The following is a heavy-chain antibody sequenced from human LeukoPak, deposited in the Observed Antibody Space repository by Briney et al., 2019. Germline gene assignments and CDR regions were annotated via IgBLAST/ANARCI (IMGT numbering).Heavy chain of an antibody. CDR1: GFTFSSYA. Sequence: GRSLRLSCAASGFTFSSYAMHWVRQAPGKGLEWVAVISYDGSNKYYADSVKGRFTISRDNSKNTLYLQMNGLRAEDTAVYYCAKDTGGGYSFDYWGQGTLVTVSS. CDR3: AKDTGGGYSFDY. D-gene: IGHD2-8*02. J-gene: IGHJ4*02. CDR2: ISYDGSNK. V-gene: IGHV3-30-3*01.